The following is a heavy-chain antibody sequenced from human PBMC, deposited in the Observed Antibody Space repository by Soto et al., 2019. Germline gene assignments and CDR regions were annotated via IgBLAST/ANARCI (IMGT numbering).Heavy chain of an antibody. J-gene: IGHJ6*02. CDR2: INAGNGNT. D-gene: IGHD3-22*01. V-gene: IGHV1-3*01. CDR1: GYTFTSYA. CDR3: AREISSGLYYYYGMDV. Sequence: ASVKVSCKASGYTFTSYAMHWVRQAPGQRLEWMGWINAGNGNTKYSQKFQGRVTITRDTSASTAYMELSSLRSEDTAVYYCAREISSGLYYYYGMDVWGQGTTVTVS.